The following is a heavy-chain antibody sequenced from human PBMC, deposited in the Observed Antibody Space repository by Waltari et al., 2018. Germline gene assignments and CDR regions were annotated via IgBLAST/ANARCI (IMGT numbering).Heavy chain of an antibody. CDR3: ARALGYCSSTSCPAYMDV. Sequence: QLQLQESGSGLVKPSQTLSLTCAVSGGSISSGGYSWSWIRQPPGKGLEWIGYIYHSGGTYSNPSLKSRVTISVDRSKNQFSLKLSSVTAADTAVYYCARALGYCSSTSCPAYMDVWGKGTTVTISS. CDR1: GGSISSGGYS. V-gene: IGHV4-30-2*01. CDR2: IYHSGGT. J-gene: IGHJ6*03. D-gene: IGHD2-2*01.